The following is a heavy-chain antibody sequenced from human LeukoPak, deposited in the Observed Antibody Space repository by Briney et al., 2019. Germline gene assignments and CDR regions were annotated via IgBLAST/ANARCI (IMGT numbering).Heavy chain of an antibody. Sequence: GGSLRLSCAASGLTFSRYAMSLVRQAPGKGLEWVSGILDSGYSTYYANSVKGRFTISRDNSNNTLYLQMNSLRAEDTAVYYCAKLGGHPLHNYYVGVWGKGTTVAVSS. J-gene: IGHJ6*03. V-gene: IGHV3-23*01. CDR3: AKLGGHPLHNYYVGV. CDR1: GLTFSRYA. D-gene: IGHD3-16*01. CDR2: ILDSGYST.